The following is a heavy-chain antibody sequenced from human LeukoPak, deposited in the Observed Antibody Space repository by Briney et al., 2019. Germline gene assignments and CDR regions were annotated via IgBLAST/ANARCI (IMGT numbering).Heavy chain of an antibody. D-gene: IGHD3-10*01. J-gene: IGHJ5*02. CDR3: ARDKNYYGSGSTFNWFDP. CDR2: ISSSSSYI. Sequence: GGSLRLSCAASGFTFSSYSMNWVRQAPGKGLEWVSSISSSSSYIYYADSVKGRSTISRDNAKNSLYLQMNSLRAEDTAVYYCARDKNYYGSGSTFNWFDPWGQGTLVTVSS. V-gene: IGHV3-21*01. CDR1: GFTFSSYS.